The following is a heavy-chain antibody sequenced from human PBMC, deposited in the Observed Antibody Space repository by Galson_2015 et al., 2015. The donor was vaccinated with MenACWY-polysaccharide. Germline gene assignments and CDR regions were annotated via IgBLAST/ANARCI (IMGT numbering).Heavy chain of an antibody. CDR2: IYYSGST. CDR3: AREKRVSSPPGSYYYYMDV. Sequence: ETLSLPCTVSGGSVSSGSYYWSWIRQPPGKGLEWIGYIYYSGSTNYNPSLKSRVTISVDTSKNQFSLKLSSVTAADTAAYYCAREKRVSSPPGSYYYYMDVWGKGTTVTVSS. J-gene: IGHJ6*03. V-gene: IGHV4-61*01. CDR1: GGSVSSGSYY. D-gene: IGHD6-19*01.